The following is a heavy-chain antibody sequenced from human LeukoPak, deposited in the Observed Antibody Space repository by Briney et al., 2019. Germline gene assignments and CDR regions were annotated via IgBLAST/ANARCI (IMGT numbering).Heavy chain of an antibody. Sequence: SETLSLTCAVSDDSFSSHYWTWIRQPPGKGLEWIGYISYIGSTNYIPFLKSRVTISIDTSKNQFSLKLSSVTAADTAVYYCARDLVTVTKGFDIWGQGTMVSVSS. J-gene: IGHJ3*02. CDR3: ARDLVTVTKGFDI. V-gene: IGHV4-59*11. D-gene: IGHD4-17*01. CDR1: DDSFSSHY. CDR2: ISYIGST.